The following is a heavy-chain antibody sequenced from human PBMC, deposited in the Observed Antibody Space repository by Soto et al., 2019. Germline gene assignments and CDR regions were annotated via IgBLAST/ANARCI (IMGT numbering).Heavy chain of an antibody. D-gene: IGHD3-10*01. V-gene: IGHV3-23*01. CDR1: GFPFSSYA. J-gene: IGHJ4*02. CDR3: ATPVWFGQATHDY. Sequence: LRLSCAASGFPFSSYAMSWVRQAPGKGLEWVSAISGSGGSTYYADSVKGRFTISRDNSKNTLYLQMNSLRAEDTAVYYCATPVWFGQATHDYLGQGTLVTVSS. CDR2: ISGSGGST.